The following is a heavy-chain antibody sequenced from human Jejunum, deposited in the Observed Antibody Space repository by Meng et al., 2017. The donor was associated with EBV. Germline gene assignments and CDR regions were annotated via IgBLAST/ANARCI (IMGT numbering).Heavy chain of an antibody. D-gene: IGHD1-1*01. Sequence: QLQESGPGLVKPSETLSLTCTVSGGSVSSGTYYWTWIRQPPGKGLEWIGYIYNSGSTNYNPSLKSRVTISLDTSKNQFSLKLSSVTAADTAMYYCARNWNFWGQGTLVTVSS. J-gene: IGHJ4*02. CDR1: GGSVSSGTYY. CDR2: IYNSGST. CDR3: ARNWNF. V-gene: IGHV4-61*01.